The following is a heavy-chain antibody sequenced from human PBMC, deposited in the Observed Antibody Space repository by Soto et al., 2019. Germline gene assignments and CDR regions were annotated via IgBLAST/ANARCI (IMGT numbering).Heavy chain of an antibody. D-gene: IGHD3-3*01. CDR1: GFTFSSYA. V-gene: IGHV3-23*01. CDR2: ISGSGGST. J-gene: IGHJ4*02. Sequence: EVQLLESGGVLVQPGGSLRLSCAASGFTFSSYAMSWFRQAPGQGLEWVSAISGSGGSTYYADSGKGRFTISRDNSKNPLYLQMNSLLAEDTAVYYCAKDPFPYYDFWSGYSQPDYWGQGTLVTVSS. CDR3: AKDPFPYYDFWSGYSQPDY.